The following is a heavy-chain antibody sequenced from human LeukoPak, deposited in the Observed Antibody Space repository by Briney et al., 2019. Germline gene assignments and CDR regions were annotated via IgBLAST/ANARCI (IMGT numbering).Heavy chain of an antibody. Sequence: PSETLSLTCSVSGGSIISDTYYWSWIRQPAGKGLEWIGRIFSSGSTNYNPSLKSRVTMSVDTSKNQFSLKLSSVTAAGTAVYYCARRAYGGKAAFGMWGQGTMVTVSS. CDR1: GGSIISDTYY. CDR3: ARRAYGGKAAFGM. V-gene: IGHV4-61*02. D-gene: IGHD4-23*01. CDR2: IFSSGST. J-gene: IGHJ3*02.